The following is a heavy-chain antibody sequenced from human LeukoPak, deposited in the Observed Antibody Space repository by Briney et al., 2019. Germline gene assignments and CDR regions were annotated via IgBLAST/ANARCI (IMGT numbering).Heavy chain of an antibody. V-gene: IGHV3-48*03. CDR3: AGGLGSGWRY. J-gene: IGHJ4*02. Sequence: GGSLRLSCTTYESAFSSYEMNWIRQAPGKGPEWVSYISNTGNTIYYTDSVKGRFTISRDNAKNSLYLQMNSLRDKDTALYYCAGGLGSGWRYWGQGTPVTVSS. CDR1: ESAFSSYE. D-gene: IGHD6-19*01. CDR2: ISNTGNTI.